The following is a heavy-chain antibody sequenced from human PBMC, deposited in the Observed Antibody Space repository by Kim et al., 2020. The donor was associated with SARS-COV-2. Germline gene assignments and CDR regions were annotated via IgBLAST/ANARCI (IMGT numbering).Heavy chain of an antibody. D-gene: IGHD1-26*01. J-gene: IGHJ4*02. CDR3: ARAWVRDGFDY. CDR2: INPSGGST. CDR1: GYAFTNYY. Sequence: ASVKVSCKASGYAFTNYYIHWVRQAPGQGLEWVGIINPSGGSTNSAEKFQGRVTMTRDTSTSTIYMELSSLRPEDTAVYYCARAWVRDGFDYWGQGTLVSVSS. V-gene: IGHV1-46*01.